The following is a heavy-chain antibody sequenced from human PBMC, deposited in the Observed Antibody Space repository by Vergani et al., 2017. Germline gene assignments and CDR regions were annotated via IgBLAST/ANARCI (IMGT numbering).Heavy chain of an antibody. Sequence: QVQLQESGPGLVKPSETLSLTCTVSGAAIKDFYWSWFRQPPGKGLEWIGYVYYTGSTTYNPSLKSRVTISVDTSNNQFSLRMTSLTAADTAIYYCARDRDLYCRSTTSCHNWVDPRGQGSLVTVSS. CDR3: ARDRDLYCRSTTSCHNWVDP. CDR2: VYYTGST. D-gene: IGHD2/OR15-2a*01. CDR1: GAAIKDFY. V-gene: IGHV4-59*01. J-gene: IGHJ5*02.